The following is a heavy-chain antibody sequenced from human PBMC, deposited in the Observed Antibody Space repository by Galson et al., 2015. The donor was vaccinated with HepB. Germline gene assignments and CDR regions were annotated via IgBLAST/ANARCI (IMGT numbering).Heavy chain of an antibody. CDR2: ISSSSSYI. J-gene: IGHJ3*02. Sequence: SLRLSCAASGFTFSSYSMNWVRQAPGKGLVWVSSISSSSSYIYYADSVKGRFTISRDNAKNSLYLQMNSLRAEDTAVYYCARDGGGGEHPVVYAFDIWGQGTMVTVSS. CDR3: ARDGGGGEHPVVYAFDI. CDR1: GFTFSSYS. D-gene: IGHD2-8*02. V-gene: IGHV3-21*01.